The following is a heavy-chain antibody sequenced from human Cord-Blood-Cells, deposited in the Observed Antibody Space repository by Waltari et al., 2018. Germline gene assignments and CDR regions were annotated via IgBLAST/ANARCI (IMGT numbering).Heavy chain of an antibody. CDR3: ASLGGEVATCDY. CDR2: ILPSLSTA. Sequence: QVQLVQSGAEVKKPGSSVKVSCKASGGTFSSYAISWVRQAPGQGLEWIGGILPSLSTANYAQRFQGRVKLTADESTSTAYMELSSLRAEDTAGYYCASLGGEVATCDYWGQGTLVTVSS. V-gene: IGHV1-69*12. CDR1: GGTFSSYA. D-gene: IGHD5-12*01. J-gene: IGHJ4*02.